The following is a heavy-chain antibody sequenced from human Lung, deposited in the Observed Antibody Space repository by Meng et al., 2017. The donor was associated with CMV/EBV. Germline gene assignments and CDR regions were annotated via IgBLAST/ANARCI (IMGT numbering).Heavy chain of an antibody. CDR3: ARDFQDLAVFEYSSFDAFDI. CDR2: ISSSGSTI. D-gene: IGHD6-6*01. Sequence: GESLKISCAASGFTFSSYEMNWVRQAPGKGLEWVSYISSSGSTIYYADSVKGRFTISRDNAKNSLYLQMNSLRAEDTAVYYCARDFQDLAVFEYSSFDAFDIWGQGKXVTV. J-gene: IGHJ3*02. CDR1: GFTFSSYE. V-gene: IGHV3-48*03.